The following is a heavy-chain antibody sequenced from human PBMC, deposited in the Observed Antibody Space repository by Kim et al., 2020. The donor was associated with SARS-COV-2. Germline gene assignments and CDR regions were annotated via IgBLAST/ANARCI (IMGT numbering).Heavy chain of an antibody. V-gene: IGHV3-33*06. J-gene: IGHJ4*02. Sequence: SGKGRFTISRDNSKNTLYLQMNSLRAEDTAVYYCAKDRSSSWYVTTCDYWGQGTLVTVSS. CDR3: AKDRSSSWYVTTCDY. D-gene: IGHD6-13*01.